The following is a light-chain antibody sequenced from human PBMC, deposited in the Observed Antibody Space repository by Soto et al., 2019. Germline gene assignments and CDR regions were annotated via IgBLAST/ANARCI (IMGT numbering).Light chain of an antibody. CDR1: QSVSGN. CDR3: QQFNSWPRT. V-gene: IGKV3-15*01. J-gene: IGKJ1*01. CDR2: GAS. Sequence: IVMTQSPATVSGSPGERVTLSCWASQSVSGNVAWYHQKPGQPPRLLVYGASTTATDIPARFFGSGSETDFTLTITRLQSEDFGIYYCQQFNSWPRTFGQGTKVEIK.